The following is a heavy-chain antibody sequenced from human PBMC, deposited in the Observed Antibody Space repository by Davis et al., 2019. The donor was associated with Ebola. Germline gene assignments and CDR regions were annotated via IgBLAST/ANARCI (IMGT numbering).Heavy chain of an antibody. V-gene: IGHV1-18*01. CDR3: ARGQFPTTSDH. CDR2: ISAYNGNT. Sequence: AASVKVSCKASGYTFTSYGISWVRQAPGQGLEWMGWISAYNGNTNYAQKLQGRVTITTDTSTSTAYMELRSLRSDDTAVYFCARGQFPTTSDHWGQGTLVTVSS. J-gene: IGHJ4*02. CDR1: GYTFTSYG. D-gene: IGHD1-1*01.